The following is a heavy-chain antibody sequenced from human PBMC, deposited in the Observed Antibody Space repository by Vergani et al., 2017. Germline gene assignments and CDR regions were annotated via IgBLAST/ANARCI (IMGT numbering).Heavy chain of an antibody. CDR1: GFTVSSNY. CDR2: ISYDGSNK. Sequence: VQLVESGGGLVQPGGSLRLSCAASGFTVSSNYMSWVRQAPGKGLEWVAVISYDGSNKYYADSVKGRFTISRDNSKNTLYLQMNSLRAEDTAVYYCARSESHYYYYMDVWGKGTTVTVSS. CDR3: ARSESHYYYYMDV. V-gene: IGHV3-30-3*01. J-gene: IGHJ6*03.